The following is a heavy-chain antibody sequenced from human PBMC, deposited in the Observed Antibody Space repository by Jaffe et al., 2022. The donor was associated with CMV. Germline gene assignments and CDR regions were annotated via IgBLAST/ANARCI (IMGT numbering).Heavy chain of an antibody. CDR3: ARGGDYYDSSGYYYAYYYYMDV. D-gene: IGHD3-22*01. V-gene: IGHV1-18*04. CDR1: GYTFTSYG. CDR2: ISAYNGNT. J-gene: IGHJ6*03. Sequence: QVQLVQSGAEVKKPGASVKVSCKASGYTFTSYGISWVRQAPGQGLEWMGWISAYNGNTNYAQKLQGRVTMTTDTSTSTAYMELRSLRSDDTAVYYCARGGDYYDSSGYYYAYYYYMDVWGKGTTVTVSS.